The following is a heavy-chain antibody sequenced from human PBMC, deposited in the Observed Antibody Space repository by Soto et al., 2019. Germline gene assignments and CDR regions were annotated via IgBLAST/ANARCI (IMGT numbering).Heavy chain of an antibody. V-gene: IGHV3-73*01. CDR2: IRSKANSDAT. CDR3: TPPSINYDILTDYFTY. J-gene: IGHJ4*02. D-gene: IGHD3-9*01. CDR1: GFTFSGSA. Sequence: GGSLRLSCAASGFTFSGSAMHWVRQAPGKGLEWVGRIRSKANSDATVYAASVKGRFTISRDDSKNTAYLQMNSLKTEDTPVYYCTPPSINYDILTDYFTYGGQGSLVPVSS.